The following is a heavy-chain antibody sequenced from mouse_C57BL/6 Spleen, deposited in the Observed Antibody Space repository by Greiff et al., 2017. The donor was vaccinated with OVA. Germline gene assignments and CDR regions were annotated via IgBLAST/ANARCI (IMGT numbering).Heavy chain of an antibody. CDR2: ISDGGSYT. Sequence: VQRVESGGGLVKPGGSLKLSCAASGFTFSSYAMSWVRQTPEKRLEWVATISDGGSYTYYPDNVKGRFTISRDNAKNNLYLQMSHLKSEDTAMYYCARDTGTGYFDVWGTGTTVTVSS. CDR3: ARDTGTGYFDV. D-gene: IGHD4-1*01. CDR1: GFTFSSYA. J-gene: IGHJ1*03. V-gene: IGHV5-4*01.